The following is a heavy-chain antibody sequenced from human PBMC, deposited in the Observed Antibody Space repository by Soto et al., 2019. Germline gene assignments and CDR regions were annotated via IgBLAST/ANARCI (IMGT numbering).Heavy chain of an antibody. CDR1: GGSISSSTYY. J-gene: IGHJ5*02. D-gene: IGHD3-3*02. Sequence: SETLSLTCTVSGGSISSSTYYWGWLRQPPGKGLEWIGSIYYSGSTYYNPSLKSRVTISVDTSKNQFSLKLSSVTAADTAVYYCASPKIAFYNWFDPWGQGTLVTISS. CDR3: ASPKIAFYNWFDP. V-gene: IGHV4-39*01. CDR2: IYYSGST.